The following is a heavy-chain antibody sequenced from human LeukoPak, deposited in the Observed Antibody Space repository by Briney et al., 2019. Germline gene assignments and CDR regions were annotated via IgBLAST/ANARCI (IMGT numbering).Heavy chain of an antibody. CDR2: ISSSGSTI. J-gene: IGHJ4*02. CDR3: ARGSGSYYEAAFDY. Sequence: TGGSLRLSCAASGFTLSSYEMNWVRQAPGKGLEWVSYISSSGSTIYYADSVKGRFTISRDNAKNSLYLQMNSLRAEDTAVYYCARGSGSYYEAAFDYWGQGTLVTVSS. D-gene: IGHD1-26*01. CDR1: GFTLSSYE. V-gene: IGHV3-48*03.